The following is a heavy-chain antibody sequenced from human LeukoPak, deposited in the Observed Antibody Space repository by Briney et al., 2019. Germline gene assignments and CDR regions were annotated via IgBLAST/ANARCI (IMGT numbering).Heavy chain of an antibody. CDR3: AKDLSFDGGYNSDY. CDR1: GFTFSSYA. Sequence: PGGSLRLCCAASGFTFSSYAMSWVRQAPGKGLEWVSAISGSGGSTYYADSVKGRFTISRDNSKNTLYLQMNSLRAEDTAVYYCAKDLSFDGGYNSDYWGQGTLVTVSS. V-gene: IGHV3-23*01. D-gene: IGHD5-24*01. CDR2: ISGSGGST. J-gene: IGHJ4*02.